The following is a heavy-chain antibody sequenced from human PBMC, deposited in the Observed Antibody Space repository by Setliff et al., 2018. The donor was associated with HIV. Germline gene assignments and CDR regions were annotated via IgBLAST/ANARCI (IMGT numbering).Heavy chain of an antibody. Sequence: SLTCAVSGASISSSYWWNWVRQPPGKGLEWIGGISHSGTTNYNPSLKSRVSISVDKSKNQFLLKLNSVTAADTAVYYCARGYDFWSGKAPHWFDPWGQGTLVTVSS. CDR1: GASISSSYW. V-gene: IGHV4-4*02. CDR3: ARGYDFWSGKAPHWFDP. J-gene: IGHJ5*02. D-gene: IGHD3-3*01. CDR2: ISHSGTT.